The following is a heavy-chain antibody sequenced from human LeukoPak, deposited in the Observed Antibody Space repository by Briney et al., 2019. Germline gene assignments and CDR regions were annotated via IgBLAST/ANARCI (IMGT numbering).Heavy chain of an antibody. D-gene: IGHD3-10*01. V-gene: IGHV4-39*07. Sequence: SETLSLTCTVSGGSISSNNYYWGWIRQPPGKGLEWIGNIYTSGSTYYSPSLKSRVTISVDTSKNQFSLKLSSVTAADTAVYYCASDYYGSGSYGYWGQGTLVTVSS. J-gene: IGHJ4*02. CDR2: IYTSGST. CDR3: ASDYYGSGSYGY. CDR1: GGSISSNNYY.